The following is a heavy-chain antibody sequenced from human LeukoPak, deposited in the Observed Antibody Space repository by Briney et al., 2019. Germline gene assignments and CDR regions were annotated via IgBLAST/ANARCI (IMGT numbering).Heavy chain of an antibody. CDR3: ARSPYYDILTGSRGTFDY. V-gene: IGHV2-5*02. CDR2: IYWDEDK. Sequence: SGPTLVKPTQTLTLTCTFAGFSFSTSGVGVGWIRQPPGKALEWLAVIYWDEDKRYRPSLKSRLTITKDTSKNQVVLTMTNMDPVDTATYYRARSPYYDILTGSRGTFDYWGRGILVTVSS. CDR1: GFSFSTSGVG. J-gene: IGHJ4*02. D-gene: IGHD3-9*01.